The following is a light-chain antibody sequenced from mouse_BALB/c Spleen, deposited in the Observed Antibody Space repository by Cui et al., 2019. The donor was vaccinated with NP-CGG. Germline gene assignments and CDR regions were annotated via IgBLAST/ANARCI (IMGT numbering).Light chain of an antibody. Sequence: QAVVTQESALTTSPGETVPLTCRSSTGAVTTSNYANWVQEKPDHLFTGLIGGTNNRAPGVPARFPGSLIGDKAALTITGAQTEDEAIYFCGLWYNNHWVFGGGTKLTVL. CDR1: TGAVTTSNY. CDR2: GTN. V-gene: IGLV1*01. CDR3: GLWYNNHWV. J-gene: IGLJ1*01.